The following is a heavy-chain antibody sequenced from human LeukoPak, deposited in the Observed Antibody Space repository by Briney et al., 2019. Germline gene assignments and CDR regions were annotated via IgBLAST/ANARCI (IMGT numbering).Heavy chain of an antibody. J-gene: IGHJ4*02. CDR3: ARVVKSGPSHYFDY. CDR2: IRYNGNNQ. V-gene: IGHV3-30*02. Sequence: PGGSLRLSCAASGFTFNNYGMHWVRQAPGKGLEWVAFIRYNGNNQYYADSVKGRFTISRENAKNFLYLQMNSLRAGDTAVYYCARVVKSGPSHYFDYWGQGTLVTVSS. CDR1: GFTFNNYG. D-gene: IGHD3-3*01.